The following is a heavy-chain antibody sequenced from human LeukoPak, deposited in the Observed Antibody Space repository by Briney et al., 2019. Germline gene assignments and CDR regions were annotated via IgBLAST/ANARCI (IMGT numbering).Heavy chain of an antibody. D-gene: IGHD6-19*01. CDR2: IYYSGST. Sequence: SETLSLTCTVSGGSISSYYWSWIRQPPGKGLEWIGYIYYSGSTNYNPSLKSRVTTSVDTSKNQLSLKLSSVTAADTAVYYCARVPRYSSGWRYGMDVWGQGTTVTVSS. CDR1: GGSISSYY. V-gene: IGHV4-59*01. CDR3: ARVPRYSSGWRYGMDV. J-gene: IGHJ6*02.